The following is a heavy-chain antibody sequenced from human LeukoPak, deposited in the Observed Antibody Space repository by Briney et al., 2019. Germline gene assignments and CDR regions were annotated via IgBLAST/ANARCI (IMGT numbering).Heavy chain of an antibody. CDR3: ARGPTQYSSSWLPYYYYGMDV. J-gene: IGHJ6*02. V-gene: IGHV1-69*05. CDR1: GGTFSSYA. CDR2: IIPIFGTA. D-gene: IGHD6-13*01. Sequence: GASVKVSCKASGGTFSSYAISWVRQAPGQGLEWMGGIIPIFGTANYAQKFQGRVTMTRNTSISTAYMELSSLRSEDTAVYYCARGPTQYSSSWLPYYYYGMDVWGQGTTVTVSS.